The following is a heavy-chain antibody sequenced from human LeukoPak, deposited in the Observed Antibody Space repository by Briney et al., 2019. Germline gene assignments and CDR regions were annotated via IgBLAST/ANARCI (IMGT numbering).Heavy chain of an antibody. V-gene: IGHV3-30*02. D-gene: IGHD4-23*01. CDR3: AKDTSDYGGNSDFAFDI. CDR2: IRYDGSNK. Sequence: QPGRSLRLSCAASGFTFSSYGMHWVRQAPGKGLEWVAFIRYDGSNKYYADSVKGRFTISRDNSKNTLYLQMNSLRAEDTAVYYCAKDTSDYGGNSDFAFDIWGQGTMVTVSS. J-gene: IGHJ3*02. CDR1: GFTFSSYG.